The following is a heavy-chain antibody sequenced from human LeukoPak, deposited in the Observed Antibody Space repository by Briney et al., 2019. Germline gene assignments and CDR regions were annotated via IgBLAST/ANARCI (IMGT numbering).Heavy chain of an antibody. CDR2: IKQDGSEK. CDR3: ARDYRAGTGLVYFDY. Sequence: GGSLRLSCAASGFTFSSYWMSWVRQAPGKGLEWVANIKQDGSEKYYVDSVKGRFTISRDNAKNSLYLQMNSLRAEDTAVHYCARDYRAGTGLVYFDYWGQGTLVTVSS. D-gene: IGHD6-19*01. J-gene: IGHJ4*02. CDR1: GFTFSSYW. V-gene: IGHV3-7*03.